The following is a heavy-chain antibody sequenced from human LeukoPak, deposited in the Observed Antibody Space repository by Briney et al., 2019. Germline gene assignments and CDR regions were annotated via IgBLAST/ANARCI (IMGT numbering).Heavy chain of an antibody. J-gene: IGHJ4*02. CDR1: GFTFSSYD. CDR2: IGTAGDT. D-gene: IGHD3-22*01. V-gene: IGHV3-13*01. Sequence: TGGSLRLSCAASGFTFSSYDMHWVRQATGKGLEWVSAIGTAGDTYYPGSVKGRFTISRENAKNSLYLQMNSLRAGDTAVYYCARERHYYVSSGRWDYFDYWGQGTLVTVSS. CDR3: ARERHYYVSSGRWDYFDY.